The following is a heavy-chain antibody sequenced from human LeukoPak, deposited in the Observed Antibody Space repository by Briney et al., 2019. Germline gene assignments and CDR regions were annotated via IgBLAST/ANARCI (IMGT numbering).Heavy chain of an antibody. CDR2: IYSGGST. V-gene: IGHV3-53*01. Sequence: GGSLRLSCAASGFTFSSNYMSWVRQAPGKGLEWVSVIYSGGSTYYADSVKGRFTISRDNSKNTLYLQMNSLGAEDTAVYYCAKDTVVGATTNLFDYWGQGTLVTVSS. J-gene: IGHJ4*02. CDR1: GFTFSSNY. CDR3: AKDTVVGATTNLFDY. D-gene: IGHD1-26*01.